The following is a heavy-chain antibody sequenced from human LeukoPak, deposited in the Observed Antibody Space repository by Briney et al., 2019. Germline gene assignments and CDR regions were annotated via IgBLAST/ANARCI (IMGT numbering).Heavy chain of an antibody. J-gene: IGHJ4*02. CDR3: ARSPVWQQLAHFDY. V-gene: IGHV4-59*01. D-gene: IGHD6-13*01. CDR2: IYYSGST. CDR1: GGSISGYY. Sequence: SETLSLTCTVSGGSISGYYWSWIRQPPGKGLEWIGYIYYSGSTNYNPSLKSRVTISVDTSKNQFSLKLSSVTAADTAVYYCARSPVWQQLAHFDYWGQGTLVTVSS.